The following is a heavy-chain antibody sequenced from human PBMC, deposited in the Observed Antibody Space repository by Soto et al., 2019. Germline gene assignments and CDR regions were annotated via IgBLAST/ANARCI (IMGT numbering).Heavy chain of an antibody. CDR2: IIPIFGTA. D-gene: IGHD3-3*01. CDR3: ARERGITIFGVVYYVDWFDP. CDR1: GGTSSSYA. V-gene: IGHV1-69*13. Sequence: SVKVSCKASGGTSSSYAISWVRQAPGQGLEWMGGIIPIFGTANYAQKFQGRVTITADESTSTAYMELSSLRSEDTAVYYCARERGITIFGVVYYVDWFDPWGQGTLVTVSS. J-gene: IGHJ5*02.